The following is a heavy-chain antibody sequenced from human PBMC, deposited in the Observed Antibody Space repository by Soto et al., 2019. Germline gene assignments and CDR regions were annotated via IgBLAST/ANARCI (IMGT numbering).Heavy chain of an antibody. Sequence: PSETLSLTCTVSGGSTSSYYWSWIRQPAGKGLEWIGRVYPSGSTNYNPSLKSRVTMSVDTSKNQFSLKLSSVTAADTAVYYCARGSSSSWSDYFQHWGQGTLVTVSS. CDR2: VYPSGST. CDR3: ARGSSSSWSDYFQH. V-gene: IGHV4-4*07. D-gene: IGHD6-13*01. J-gene: IGHJ1*01. CDR1: GGSTSSYY.